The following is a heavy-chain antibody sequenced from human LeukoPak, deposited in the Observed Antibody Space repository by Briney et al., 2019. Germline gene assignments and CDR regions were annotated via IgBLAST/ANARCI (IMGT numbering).Heavy chain of an antibody. CDR3: ARAGGLSYCGGDCYSFDY. Sequence: ASVKVSCKASGYTFTGYYMHWVRQAPGQGLEWMGWINPNSSGTNYAQKFQGRVTMTRDTSISTAYMELSRLRSDDTAVYYCARAGGLSYCGGDCYSFDYWGQGTLVTVSS. J-gene: IGHJ4*02. CDR2: INPNSSGT. CDR1: GYTFTGYY. V-gene: IGHV1-2*02. D-gene: IGHD2-21*02.